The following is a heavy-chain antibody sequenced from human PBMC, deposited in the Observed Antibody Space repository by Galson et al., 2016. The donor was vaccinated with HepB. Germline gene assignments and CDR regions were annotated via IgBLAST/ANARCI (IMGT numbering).Heavy chain of an antibody. CDR2: ISRTSNTI. CDR3: AQINGWRYFGLDD. Sequence: SLRLSCAASGFTFNSFGMNWVRQAPGKGLEWVSYISRTSNTIYYADSVKGRFTISRDNAKNSLYLQMNSLRDEDTAVYYCAQINGWRYFGLDDWGQGTLVTYSS. J-gene: IGHJ4*02. D-gene: IGHD1-26*01. V-gene: IGHV3-48*02. CDR1: GFTFNSFG.